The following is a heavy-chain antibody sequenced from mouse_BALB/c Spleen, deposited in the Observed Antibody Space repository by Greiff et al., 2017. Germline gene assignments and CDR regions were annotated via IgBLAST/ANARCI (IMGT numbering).Heavy chain of an antibody. CDR1: GYTFTSYW. Sequence: QVQLQQPGAELVKPGASVKLSCKASGYTFTSYWMHWVKQRPGQGLEWIGEIDPSDSYTNYNQKFKGKATLTVDKSSSTAYMQLSSLTSEDSAVYYCALYGNYGSYAMDYWGQGTSVTVSS. J-gene: IGHJ4*01. V-gene: IGHV1-69*02. D-gene: IGHD2-10*02. CDR3: ALYGNYGSYAMDY. CDR2: IDPSDSYT.